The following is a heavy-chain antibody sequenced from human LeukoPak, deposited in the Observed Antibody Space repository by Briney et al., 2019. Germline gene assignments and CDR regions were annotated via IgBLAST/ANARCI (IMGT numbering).Heavy chain of an antibody. J-gene: IGHJ5*02. CDR3: ATNHRGSYYDWFDP. V-gene: IGHV1-24*01. D-gene: IGHD1-26*01. CDR1: GYTLTELS. Sequence: ASVKVSCKVSGYTLTELSMHWVRQAPGKGLEWMGGFDPEDGETIYAQKFQGRVTMAEDTSTDTAYMELSSLRSEDTAVYYCATNHRGSYYDWFDPWGQGTLVTVSS. CDR2: FDPEDGET.